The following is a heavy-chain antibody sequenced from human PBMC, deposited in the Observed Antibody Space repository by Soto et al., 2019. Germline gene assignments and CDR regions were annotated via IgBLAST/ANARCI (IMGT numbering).Heavy chain of an antibody. Sequence: ASVKVSCKDFGYTFSGYYLHWVRQAPGQGLEWMGWINPKNGNVNYAQKFQGRVTMTRDTSISTAYMELSSLRSEDTAVYHFARDVRSTFSCSSSSYYYGIDVWGQGTTVTVSS. CDR3: ARDVRSTFSCSSSSYYYGIDV. CDR1: GYTFSGYY. J-gene: IGHJ6*02. V-gene: IGHV1-2*02. D-gene: IGHD6-6*01. CDR2: INPKNGNV.